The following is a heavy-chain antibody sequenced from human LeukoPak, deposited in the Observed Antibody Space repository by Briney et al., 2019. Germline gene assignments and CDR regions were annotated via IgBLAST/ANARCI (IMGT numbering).Heavy chain of an antibody. CDR3: ARVVLLWFGEDSDYYYMDV. J-gene: IGHJ6*03. V-gene: IGHV1-69*13. Sequence: SVKVSCKASGGTFSSYAINWVRQAPGQGLEWMGGIIPIFGTANYAQKFQGRVTITADESTSTAYMELSSLRSEDTAVYYCARVVLLWFGEDSDYYYMDVWGKGTTVTISS. CDR1: GGTFSSYA. CDR2: IIPIFGTA. D-gene: IGHD3-10*01.